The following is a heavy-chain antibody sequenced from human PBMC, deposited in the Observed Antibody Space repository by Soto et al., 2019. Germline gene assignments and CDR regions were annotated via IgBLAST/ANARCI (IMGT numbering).Heavy chain of an antibody. CDR1: GYTFTGYS. Sequence: QVQLVQSGAEVKKPGASVKVSCKASGYTFTGYSMHWVRQAPGQGLEWMGWINPNSGSTNNAQKFQGWVTMTRDTSNSTGYVELSRLRSDDTAVYYCERASVGDSSGCTHFDSWGQGTLVTVSS. V-gene: IGHV1-2*04. J-gene: IGHJ4*02. CDR2: INPNSGST. CDR3: ERASVGDSSGCTHFDS. D-gene: IGHD6-19*01.